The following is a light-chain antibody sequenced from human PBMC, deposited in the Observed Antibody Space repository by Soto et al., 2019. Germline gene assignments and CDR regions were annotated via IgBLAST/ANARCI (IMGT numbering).Light chain of an antibody. CDR1: QSVSSS. J-gene: IGKJ5*01. CDR3: QQSSNWIT. Sequence: EIVLTQSPGTLSFSPWERATLSCRASQSVSSSLAWYQQKPGQPPRLLIYDASKRASGIPASFSGSGSGTDFTLTISSLEAEDFAVYYCQQSSNWITFGQGTRLEIK. CDR2: DAS. V-gene: IGKV3-11*01.